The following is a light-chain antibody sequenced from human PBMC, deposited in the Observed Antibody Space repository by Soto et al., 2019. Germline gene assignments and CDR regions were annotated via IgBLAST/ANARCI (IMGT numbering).Light chain of an antibody. CDR3: QQADSFPFT. V-gene: IGKV1-12*01. CDR1: HAVSTW. CDR2: AAS. Sequence: DIQMTQSPSSVSASVGDSVTITCRASHAVSTWLAWYQQKPGKAPNLLIYAASTLQNGVPSRFGGSGSGTDFTLTISRLQPEDSATYYCQQADSFPFTFGPGTTVHI. J-gene: IGKJ3*01.